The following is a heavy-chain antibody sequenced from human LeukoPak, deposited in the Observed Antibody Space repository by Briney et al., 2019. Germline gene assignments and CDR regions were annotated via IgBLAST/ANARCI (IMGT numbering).Heavy chain of an antibody. CDR1: GFTFSSYSMN. CDR2: IYYSGST. V-gene: IGHV4-39*01. J-gene: IGHJ6*03. CDR3: ARLGNYDFWSGTPDYYYYMDV. D-gene: IGHD3-3*01. Sequence: GSLRLSCAASGFTFSSYSMNWVRQAPGKGLEWIGSIYYSGSTYYNSSLKSRVTISVDTSKNQFSLKLSSVTAADTAVYYCARLGNYDFWSGTPDYYYYMDVWGKGTTVTVSS.